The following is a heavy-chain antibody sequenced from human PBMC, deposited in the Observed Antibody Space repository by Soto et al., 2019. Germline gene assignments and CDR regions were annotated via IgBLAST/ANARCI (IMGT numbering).Heavy chain of an antibody. J-gene: IGHJ4*02. D-gene: IGHD3-3*01. Sequence: QLQLQESGPGLVEPSGTLSLACGVSGGSLSSGDWWSWVRQPPGKGLEWIGEISLGGTTSYNPSLKIRVSMSLDTSMNHFSLKVSSVIAADTAVYYCARGGDYTPGFDCWGQGTLVTVSS. CDR1: GGSLSSGDW. V-gene: IGHV4-4*02. CDR3: ARGGDYTPGFDC. CDR2: ISLGGTT.